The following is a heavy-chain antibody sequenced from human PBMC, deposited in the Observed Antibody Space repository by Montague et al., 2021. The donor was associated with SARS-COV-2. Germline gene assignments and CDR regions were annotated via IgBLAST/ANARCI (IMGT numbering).Heavy chain of an antibody. D-gene: IGHD5-24*01. V-gene: IGHV5-10-1*01. J-gene: IGHJ6*02. CDR3: ARLGMATTQRHRDGMDV. CDR1: GYSFTSYW. Sequence: QSGAEVKKPGESLRISCKGSGYSFTSYWISWVRQMPGKGLEWMGRIDPSDSYTNYSPSFQGHVTISADKSISTAYLQWSSLKASDTAMYYCARLGMATTQRHRDGMDVWGQGTTVTVSS. CDR2: IDPSDSYT.